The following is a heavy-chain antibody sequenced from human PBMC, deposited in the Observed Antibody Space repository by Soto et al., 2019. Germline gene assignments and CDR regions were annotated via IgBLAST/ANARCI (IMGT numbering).Heavy chain of an antibody. CDR3: ARRHYYDSSGYYAY. CDR1: GYTFTSYG. Sequence: QVQLVKSGAEVKKPGASVKVSCKASGYTFTSYGISWGRQAPGQGLEWMGWISAYNGNTNYAQKLQGRVTMTTDTSTSTAYMELRSLRSDDTAVYYCARRHYYDSSGYYAYWGQGTLVTVSS. D-gene: IGHD3-22*01. V-gene: IGHV1-18*04. J-gene: IGHJ4*02. CDR2: ISAYNGNT.